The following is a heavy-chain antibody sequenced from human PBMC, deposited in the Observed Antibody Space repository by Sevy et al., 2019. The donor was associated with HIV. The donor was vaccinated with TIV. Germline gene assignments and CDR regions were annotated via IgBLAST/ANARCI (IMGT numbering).Heavy chain of an antibody. Sequence: GGSLRLSCAASGFXFSSYAMSWVRQAPGKGLEWVSAISGSGGSTYYADSVKGRFPISRDNSKNTLYLQMNSLRAEDTAVYYCAKDLVLPGIAVAGTEGNWFDPWGQGTLVTVSS. D-gene: IGHD6-19*01. CDR3: AKDLVLPGIAVAGTEGNWFDP. J-gene: IGHJ5*02. CDR2: ISGSGGST. CDR1: GFXFSSYA. V-gene: IGHV3-23*01.